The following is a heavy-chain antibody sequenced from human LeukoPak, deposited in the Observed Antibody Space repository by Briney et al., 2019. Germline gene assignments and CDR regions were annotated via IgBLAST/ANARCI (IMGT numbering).Heavy chain of an antibody. J-gene: IGHJ4*02. CDR3: ARDRLNYFDY. V-gene: IGHV4-34*01. CDR2: INHSGST. CDR1: GGSFSGYY. D-gene: IGHD6-25*01. Sequence: PSETLSLTCAVYGGSFSGYYWSWIRQPPGKGLEWIGEINHSGSTNYNPSLKSRVTISVDTSKNQFSLKLSSVTGADTAVYYCARDRLNYFDYWGQGTLVTVSS.